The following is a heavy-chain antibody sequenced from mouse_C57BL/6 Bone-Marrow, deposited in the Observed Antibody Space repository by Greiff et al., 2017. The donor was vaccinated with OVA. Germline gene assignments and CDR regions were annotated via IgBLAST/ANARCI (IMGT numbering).Heavy chain of an antibody. CDR2: INPSNGGT. J-gene: IGHJ3*01. D-gene: IGHD3-1*01. CDR1: GYTFTSYW. V-gene: IGHV1-53*01. CDR3: AREGAPAAWFAY. Sequence: QVQLKQSGAELARPGASVKLSCKASGYTFTSYWMHWVKQRPGQGLEWIGNINPSNGGTNYNEKFKSKATLTVDKSSSTAYMQLSSLTSEDSAVYYCAREGAPAAWFAYWGQGTLVTVSA.